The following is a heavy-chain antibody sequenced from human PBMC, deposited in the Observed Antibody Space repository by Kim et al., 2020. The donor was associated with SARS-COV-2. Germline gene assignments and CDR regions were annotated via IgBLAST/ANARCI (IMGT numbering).Heavy chain of an antibody. CDR1: GFIIRTYW. CDR2: IKEDGSEA. D-gene: IGHD3-10*01. V-gene: IGHV3-7*01. J-gene: IGHJ4*02. Sequence: GGSLRLSCVASGFIIRTYWMTWVRQPPGKGLEWVGNIKEDGSEAYYADSVKGRFTISRDNAKNSLYLQMNSLRAEDTAVYYCMRDPGTYWRQGNLVIVSS. CDR3: MRDPGTY.